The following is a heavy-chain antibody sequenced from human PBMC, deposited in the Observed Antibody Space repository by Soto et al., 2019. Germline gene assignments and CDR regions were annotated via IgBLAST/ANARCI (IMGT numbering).Heavy chain of an antibody. Sequence: QVQLVQSGAEGKKPGSSGKVSCKASGGTFSSYAISWVRQAPGQGLEWMGGIIPIFGIANYAQKFQGRVPITAYKSTSTAYMELSSLRSEDTAVYYCASNSYDYYFDYWGQGTLVTVSS. J-gene: IGHJ4*02. D-gene: IGHD5-18*01. CDR3: ASNSYDYYFDY. CDR1: GGTFSSYA. CDR2: IIPIFGIA. V-gene: IGHV1-69*17.